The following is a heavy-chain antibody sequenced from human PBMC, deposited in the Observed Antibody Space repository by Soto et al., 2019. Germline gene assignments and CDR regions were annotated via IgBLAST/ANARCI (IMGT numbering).Heavy chain of an antibody. CDR3: ARETYFDY. V-gene: IGHV3-48*02. Sequence: GGSLRLSCAASGFTFSSYIMNWVRQAPGKGLEWVSYISSSSGTIYYADSVKGRFTISRDNAENSLYLQMNSLRDEDTAVHYCARETYFDYWGQGTLVTVSS. J-gene: IGHJ4*02. CDR1: GFTFSSYI. CDR2: ISSSSGTI.